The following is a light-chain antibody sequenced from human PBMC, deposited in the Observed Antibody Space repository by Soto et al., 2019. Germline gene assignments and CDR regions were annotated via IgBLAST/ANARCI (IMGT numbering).Light chain of an antibody. CDR1: SSDVGFYNY. V-gene: IGLV2-14*01. CDR2: EVD. J-gene: IGLJ1*01. CDR3: ISYTVSRSYV. Sequence: QSVLTQPASVSGSPGQSITISCTGTSSDVGFYNYVSWYQQQHPGKAPKLMIYEVDNRPSGVSIRFSGSKSGNTASLTISGLQAEDEADYYCISYTVSRSYVFGSGTKVTVL.